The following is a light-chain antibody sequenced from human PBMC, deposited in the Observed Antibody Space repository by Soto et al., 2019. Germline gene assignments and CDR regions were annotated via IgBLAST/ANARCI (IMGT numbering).Light chain of an antibody. CDR3: LQDDSSPRA. V-gene: IGKV1-6*01. CDR1: QGIRTE. CDR2: GAS. J-gene: IGKJ1*01. Sequence: AIQMTQSPSSLYASVGDRVTITCRASQGIRTELGWYQQKPGKAPRLLIYGASTLQGGVPSRFSGSGSGTDFTLTISSLQPEDFATYYCLQDDSSPRAFGQGTTVEIK.